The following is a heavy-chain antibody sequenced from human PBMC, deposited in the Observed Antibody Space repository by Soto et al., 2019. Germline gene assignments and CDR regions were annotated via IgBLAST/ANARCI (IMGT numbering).Heavy chain of an antibody. V-gene: IGHV1-2*04. CDR1: GYTFTGYY. CDR2: INPNSGGT. J-gene: IGHJ4*02. D-gene: IGHD2-2*01. Sequence: ASVKVSCKASGYTFTGYYMHWARQAPGQGLEWMGWINPNSGGTNYAQKFQGWVTMTRDTSISTAYMELSRLRSDDTAVYYCAVRGYCSSTSCYGLNRGQGTLVTVSS. CDR3: AVRGYCSSTSCYGLN.